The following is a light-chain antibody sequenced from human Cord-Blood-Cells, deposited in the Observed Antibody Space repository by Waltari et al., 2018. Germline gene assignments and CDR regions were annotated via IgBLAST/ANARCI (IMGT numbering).Light chain of an antibody. Sequence: EIVLTQSPATLSLSPGERATLSCRASQSVSSYLAWYQQKPGQAPRLLIYDASNRATGIPARFSGSGSVTDFARTISRLEPEDVAVYDRRQRINGPLTFSAGPMFEIK. V-gene: IGKV3-11*01. J-gene: IGKJ4*01. CDR3: RQRINGPLT. CDR1: QSVSSY. CDR2: DAS.